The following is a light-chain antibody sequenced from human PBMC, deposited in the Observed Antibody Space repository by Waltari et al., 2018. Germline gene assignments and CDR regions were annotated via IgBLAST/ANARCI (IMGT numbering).Light chain of an antibody. J-gene: IGLJ2*01. CDR1: SRDIGGYSG. Sequence: QSALTQPPSVSQSLGQSVTISCTGSSRDIGGYSGVSWYQQHSGAAPRLLIYEVDKRPSGVSDRFSGSKSGNTASLTISDLQPEDEADHHCSSYRPKKIGIFGGGTRLTVL. CDR3: SSYRPKKIGI. CDR2: EVD. V-gene: IGLV2-11*01.